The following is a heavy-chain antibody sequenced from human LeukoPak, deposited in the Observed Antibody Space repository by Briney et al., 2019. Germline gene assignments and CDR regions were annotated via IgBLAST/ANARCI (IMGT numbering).Heavy chain of an antibody. CDR3: ARDVGSGWFDY. D-gene: IGHD6-19*01. J-gene: IGHJ4*02. CDR1: GFTFSGVW. Sequence: PGGSLRLSCAASGFTFSGVWMSWVRQAPGKGLEWVANINQDGSDQYYVDSVKGRFTISRDNAQNSVFLQMNSLRAEDTAVYYCARDVGSGWFDYWGQGTPVTVSS. V-gene: IGHV3-7*01. CDR2: INQDGSDQ.